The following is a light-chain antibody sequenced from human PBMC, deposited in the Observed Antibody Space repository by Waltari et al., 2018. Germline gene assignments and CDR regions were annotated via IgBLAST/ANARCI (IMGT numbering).Light chain of an antibody. J-gene: IGLJ2*01. CDR3: CSYSPTTTLI. Sequence: QSALTQPASVSGSPGQSITISCSGTSSDVGSYNLVSWYQPHPGKAPKLIIYEVSKRPSGVSNRFSGSKSGNTASLIIYGLQAEDDSVYYCCSYSPTTTLIFGGGTKLTVL. CDR2: EVS. V-gene: IGLV2-23*02. CDR1: SSDVGSYNL.